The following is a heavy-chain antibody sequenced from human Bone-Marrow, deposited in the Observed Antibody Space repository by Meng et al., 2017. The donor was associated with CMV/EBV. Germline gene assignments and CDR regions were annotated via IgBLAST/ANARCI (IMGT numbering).Heavy chain of an antibody. CDR2: INPNSGGT. D-gene: IGHD2-15*01. CDR3: ARRVASVVAGSLDY. J-gene: IGHJ4*02. V-gene: IGHV1-2*02. CDR1: GYRFTGYY. Sequence: ASVKVSCKASGYRFTGYYMHWVRQAPGQGLEWMGWINPNSGGTNYAQKFQGRVTMTRDTSISTAYMELSRLRSDDTAVYYCARRVASVVAGSLDYWGQGTLVTVSS.